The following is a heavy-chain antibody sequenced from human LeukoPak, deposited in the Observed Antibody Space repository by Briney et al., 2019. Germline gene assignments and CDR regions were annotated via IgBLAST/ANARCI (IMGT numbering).Heavy chain of an antibody. Sequence: GGSLRLSCAASGFTFSSYAMSWVRQAPGKGLEWVSAISGSGGSTYYADSVKGRFTISRDNSKNTLYLQMSSLRAEDTAVYYCAGGNDFWSGTWGQGTLVTVSS. CDR2: ISGSGGST. V-gene: IGHV3-23*01. CDR1: GFTFSSYA. D-gene: IGHD3-3*01. J-gene: IGHJ5*02. CDR3: AGGNDFWSGT.